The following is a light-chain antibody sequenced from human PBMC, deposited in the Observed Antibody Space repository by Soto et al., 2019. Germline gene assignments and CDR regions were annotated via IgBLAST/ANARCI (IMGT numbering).Light chain of an antibody. V-gene: IGLV2-11*01. CDR2: DVN. J-gene: IGLJ1*01. Sequence: QSALTQPRSVSGSPGHSVTISCTGTSSDVGGYSYVSWYQQHPGKAPKLLISDVNKRPSGVPDRFSGSKSGNTASLTVSGLQAEDEADYYCSSYAGSSNVFGTGTKVTVL. CDR1: SSDVGGYSY. CDR3: SSYAGSSNV.